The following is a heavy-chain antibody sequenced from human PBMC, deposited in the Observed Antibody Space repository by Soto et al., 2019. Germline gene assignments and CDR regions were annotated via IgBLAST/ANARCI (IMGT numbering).Heavy chain of an antibody. V-gene: IGHV3-30*18. D-gene: IGHD3-10*01. J-gene: IGHJ4*02. CDR1: GFTFSSYG. CDR3: AKGRRITMVRGVIKGPQDY. CDR2: ISYDGSNK. Sequence: GGSLRLSCAASGFTFSSYGMHWVRQAPGKGLEWVAVISYDGSNKYYADSVKGRFTISRDNSKNTLYLQMNSLRAEDTAVYYCAKGRRITMVRGVIKGPQDYWGQGTLVTVSS.